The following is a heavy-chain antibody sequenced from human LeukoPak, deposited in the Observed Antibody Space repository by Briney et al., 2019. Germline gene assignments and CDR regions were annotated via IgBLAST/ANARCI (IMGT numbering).Heavy chain of an antibody. CDR2: IYYSGST. CDR3: ARYLNPYYYGSGSDFDY. V-gene: IGHV4-39*01. CDR1: GGSISSSSYY. D-gene: IGHD3-10*01. Sequence: SETLSLTCTVSGGSISSSSYYWGWIRQPPGKGLEWIGSIYYSGSTYYNPSLKSRVTISVDTSKNQFSLKLSSVTAADTAVYYCARYLNPYYYGSGSDFDYWGQGTLVTVSS. J-gene: IGHJ4*02.